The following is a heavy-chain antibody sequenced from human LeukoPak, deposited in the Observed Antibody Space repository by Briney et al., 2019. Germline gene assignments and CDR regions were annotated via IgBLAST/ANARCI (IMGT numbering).Heavy chain of an antibody. CDR2: IYYSGST. V-gene: IGHV4-39*01. D-gene: IGHD1-26*01. CDR1: GGSISGSSYY. CDR3: ARPSDSGSLLCGFDY. Sequence: SETLSLTCTVSGGSISGSSYYWGWIRQPPGKGLEWIGSIYYSGSTYYNPSLKSRVTISVGTSKNQFSLKLSSVTAADTAVYYCARPSDSGSLLCGFDYWGQGTLVTVSS. J-gene: IGHJ4*02.